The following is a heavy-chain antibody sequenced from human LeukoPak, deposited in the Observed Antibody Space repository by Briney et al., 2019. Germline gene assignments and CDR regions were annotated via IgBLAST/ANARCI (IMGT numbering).Heavy chain of an antibody. Sequence: ASVKVSCKASGYTYMHWVRQAPGQGLEWMGIINPSGGVTKYAQKFQGRVTMTRDMSTSTVYMELSSLRSEDTAVYYCARDTAVAADRGYYYYYMDVWGKGTTVTVSS. CDR2: INPSGGVT. D-gene: IGHD6-19*01. V-gene: IGHV1-46*01. CDR1: GYTY. J-gene: IGHJ6*03. CDR3: ARDTAVAADRGYYYYYMDV.